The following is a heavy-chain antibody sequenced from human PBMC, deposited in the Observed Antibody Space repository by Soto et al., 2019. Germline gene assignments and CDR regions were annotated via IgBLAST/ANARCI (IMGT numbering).Heavy chain of an antibody. Sequence: SETLSLTCTVSGGSISSSSYYWGWIRQPPGKGLEWIGSIYYSGSTYYNPSLKNRVTISVDTSKNQFSLKLSSVTAADTAVYYCASFVMGTPLPYFDYWGQGTLVTVSS. D-gene: IGHD2-8*01. CDR2: IYYSGST. CDR1: GGSISSSSYY. J-gene: IGHJ4*02. V-gene: IGHV4-39*01. CDR3: ASFVMGTPLPYFDY.